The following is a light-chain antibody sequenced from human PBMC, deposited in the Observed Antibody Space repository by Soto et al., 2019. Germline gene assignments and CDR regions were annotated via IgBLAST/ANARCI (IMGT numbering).Light chain of an antibody. V-gene: IGLV1-47*01. Sequence: QSAMTQPPSASGTPVQEVTISCSGSSSNIGNNYVYWYHQVPGKAPKLLIYRNNQRPSGVPDRFSGSKSDTSASLAITGLRSEDDGHYYCSSWDNHLNGPVFGGGTQLTVL. CDR2: RNN. CDR1: SSNIGNNY. CDR3: SSWDNHLNGPV. J-gene: IGLJ7*01.